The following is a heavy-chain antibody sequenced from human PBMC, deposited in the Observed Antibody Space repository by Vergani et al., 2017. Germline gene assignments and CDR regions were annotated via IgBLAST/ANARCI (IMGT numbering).Heavy chain of an antibody. CDR2: IHTSGST. Sequence: QVQLQESGPGLVKPSQTLSLTCTVSGGSISSGSYYWSLIRQPAGKGLEWIGRIHTSGSTNYNPSLKSRVTISVDTSKNQFSLKLSSVTAADTAVYYCASDDGGTDYWGQGTLVTVSS. CDR1: GGSISSGSYY. CDR3: ASDDGGTDY. D-gene: IGHD3-16*01. J-gene: IGHJ4*02. V-gene: IGHV4-61*02.